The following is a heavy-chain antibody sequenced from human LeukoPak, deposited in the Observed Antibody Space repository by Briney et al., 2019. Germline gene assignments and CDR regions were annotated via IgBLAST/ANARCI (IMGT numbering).Heavy chain of an antibody. J-gene: IGHJ3*02. V-gene: IGHV4-34*01. CDR2: LNHSGST. Sequence: PSETLSLTCAVSGGSFSGYYWRWIRQPPGKGLEWIGELNHSGSTNYNPSLKSRVTISVDTSKNQFSLKLSSVTAADTALYYCARVRKDRGAFDIWGQGTMVTVSS. CDR3: ARVRKDRGAFDI. CDR1: GGSFSGYY. D-gene: IGHD3-10*01.